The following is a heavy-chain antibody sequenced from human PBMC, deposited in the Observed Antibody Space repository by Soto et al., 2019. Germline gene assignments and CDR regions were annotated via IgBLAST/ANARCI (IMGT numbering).Heavy chain of an antibody. CDR2: IIPIFGTA. J-gene: IGHJ6*02. CDR1: GGTFSSYA. D-gene: IGHD2-8*01. V-gene: IGHV1-69*06. CDR3: ARDIERVTAKHFFYYYAMDV. Sequence: SVKVSCKASGGTFSSYAISWVRQAPGQGLEWMGGIIPIFGTANYAQKFQGRVTITADKSTSTAYMELSGLTSEDTAVYYCARDIERVTAKHFFYYYAMDVWGQGTTVTVS.